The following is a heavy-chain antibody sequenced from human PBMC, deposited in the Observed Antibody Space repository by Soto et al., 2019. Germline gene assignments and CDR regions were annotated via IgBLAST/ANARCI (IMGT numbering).Heavy chain of an antibody. V-gene: IGHV1-18*01. CDR3: AREGSTIRNYDYYYYGMDV. CDR1: GYTFTSYG. D-gene: IGHD5-12*01. CDR2: ISVFKGTT. J-gene: IGHJ6*02. Sequence: GASVKVSCKASGYTFTSYGVSCVRQAPGQGLEWMGWISVFKGTTNYAQKFQGRVTMTTDTSTSTAHMELRSLRSDDTAVYYCAREGSTIRNYDYYYYGMDVWGQGTTVTVS.